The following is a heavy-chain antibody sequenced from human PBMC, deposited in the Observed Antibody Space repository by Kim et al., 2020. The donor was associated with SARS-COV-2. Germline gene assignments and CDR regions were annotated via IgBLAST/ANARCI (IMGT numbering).Heavy chain of an antibody. D-gene: IGHD3-3*01. CDR1: GYTFTSYY. Sequence: ASVKVSCKASGYTFTSYYMHWVRQAPGQGLEWMGIINPSGGSTSYPQKFQGRVTMTRDTSTSTVYMELSSLRSEDTAVYYCARGITIFGVVIRTNWFDPWGQGTLVTVSS. CDR3: ARGITIFGVVIRTNWFDP. V-gene: IGHV1-46*01. CDR2: INPSGGST. J-gene: IGHJ5*02.